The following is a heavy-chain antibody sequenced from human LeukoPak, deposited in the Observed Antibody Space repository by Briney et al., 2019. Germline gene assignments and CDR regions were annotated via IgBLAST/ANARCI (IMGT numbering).Heavy chain of an antibody. CDR1: GFTFSRYR. CDR2: INSDGSST. Sequence: HPGGSLRLSCAASGFTFSRYRMTWVRQTPGKGLVWVSRINSDGSSTSYADSVKGRFTISRDNAKNTLYLQMNSLRAEDTAVYYCARDQNYYDSSGYTYWGQGTLVTVSS. CDR3: ARDQNYYDSSGYTY. D-gene: IGHD3-22*01. J-gene: IGHJ4*02. V-gene: IGHV3-74*01.